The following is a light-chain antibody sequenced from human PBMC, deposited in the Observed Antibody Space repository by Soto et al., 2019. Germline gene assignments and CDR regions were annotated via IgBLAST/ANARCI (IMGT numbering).Light chain of an antibody. CDR1: QSISSSY. V-gene: IGKV3-20*01. J-gene: IGKJ1*01. Sequence: EIVLPQSPGTLSLSPGERATLSCRASQSISSSYLAWYQQKPGQAPRLLVYGASNRATGIPDRFSGSGSGTDFTLTISRLEPEDFALYYCQQYSSTFWTFGQGTKVEIK. CDR2: GAS. CDR3: QQYSSTFWT.